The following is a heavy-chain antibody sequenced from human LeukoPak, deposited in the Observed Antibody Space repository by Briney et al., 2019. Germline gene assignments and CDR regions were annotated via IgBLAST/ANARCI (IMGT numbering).Heavy chain of an antibody. J-gene: IGHJ6*02. CDR3: ARDNGNYYGSGSFPYYGMDV. V-gene: IGHV3-48*04. CDR2: ISSSSSTI. Sequence: GGSLRLSCAASGFTFSSYSMNWVRQAPGKGLEWVSYISSSSSTIYYADSVKGRFTISRDNAKNSLYLQMNSLRAEDTAVYYCARDNGNYYGSGSFPYYGMDVWGQGTMVTVSS. D-gene: IGHD3-10*01. CDR1: GFTFSSYS.